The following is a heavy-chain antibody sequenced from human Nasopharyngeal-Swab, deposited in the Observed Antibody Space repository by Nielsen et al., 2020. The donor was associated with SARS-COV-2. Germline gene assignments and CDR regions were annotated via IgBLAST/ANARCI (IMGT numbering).Heavy chain of an antibody. J-gene: IGHJ6*02. Sequence: GESLKISCAASGFTFSSYDMHWVRQATGKGLEWVSAIGTAGDTYYPGSVKGRFTISRENAKNSLYLQMNGLRAGDTAVYYCARAHYGGTYYYYYGMDVWGQGTTVTVSS. D-gene: IGHD4-23*01. CDR1: GFTFSSYD. CDR2: IGTAGDT. CDR3: ARAHYGGTYYYYYGMDV. V-gene: IGHV3-13*01.